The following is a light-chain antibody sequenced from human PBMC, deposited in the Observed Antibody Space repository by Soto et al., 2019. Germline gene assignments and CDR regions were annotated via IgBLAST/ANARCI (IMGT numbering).Light chain of an antibody. CDR2: EVS. V-gene: IGLV2-23*02. CDR3: CSYSGRSTV. CDR1: SSDVGSYKL. Sequence: QSALTQPASVSGSPGQSVTISCTGTSSDVGSYKLVSWYQQYPGRAPKLIIFEVSKRSSGISNRFSGSKSANTASLTISGLQADDDAYYYCCSYSGRSTVFGTGTKGTVL. J-gene: IGLJ1*01.